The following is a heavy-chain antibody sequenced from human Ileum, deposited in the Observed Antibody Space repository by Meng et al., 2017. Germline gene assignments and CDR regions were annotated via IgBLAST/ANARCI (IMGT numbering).Heavy chain of an antibody. CDR1: GFTFRTFW. D-gene: IGHD2-21*01. CDR3: GRSVVAIGTRWFDP. J-gene: IGHJ5*02. CDR2: IDQDGSEE. Sequence: GESLMISCAASGFTFRTFWMNWVRQAPGKGLEWVANIDQDGSEEYYVDSVKGRFTISRDNAKNSLYLQMDSLRDEDTAIYYCGRSVVAIGTRWFDPWGQGAMVTVSS. V-gene: IGHV3-7*01.